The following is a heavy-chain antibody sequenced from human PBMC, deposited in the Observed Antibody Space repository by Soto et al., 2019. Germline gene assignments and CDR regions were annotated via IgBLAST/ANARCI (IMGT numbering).Heavy chain of an antibody. Sequence: QVQLVESGGGVVPPGRSLRLSCAGSGFPFTSYGMHWVREGPDKGLEWVAVISYDGSDKYYADSVKGRFTISRDNSKNMLYLQMNSLRPEDTALYYCVGGQYYFDYRGQGTLVIVSS. CDR1: GFPFTSYG. CDR3: VGGQYYFDY. D-gene: IGHD3-10*01. J-gene: IGHJ4*02. CDR2: ISYDGSDK. V-gene: IGHV3-30*03.